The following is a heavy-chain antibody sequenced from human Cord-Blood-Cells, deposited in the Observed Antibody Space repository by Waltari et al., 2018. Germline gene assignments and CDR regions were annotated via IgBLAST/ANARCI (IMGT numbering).Heavy chain of an antibody. J-gene: IGHJ2*01. D-gene: IGHD1-26*01. V-gene: IGHV6-1*01. CDR3: ARGEVGNFDL. Sequence: QVQLQQSGPGLVKPSQTLSLTCAIPGDSVPSTSAAGNWIRPPPSRGLHWLGRTFYRSKWYNDYAVSVKSRITINPDTSKNQFSLQLNSVTPEDTAVYYCARGEVGNFDLWGRGTLVTVSS. CDR2: TFYRSKWYN. CDR1: GDSVPSTSAA.